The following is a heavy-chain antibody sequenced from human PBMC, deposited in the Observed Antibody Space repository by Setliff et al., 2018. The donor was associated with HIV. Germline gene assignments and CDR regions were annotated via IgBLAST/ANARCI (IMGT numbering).Heavy chain of an antibody. CDR1: GFTFNSYS. J-gene: IGHJ4*02. Sequence: GGSLRLSCAASGFTFNSYSMNWVRQAPGKGLEWVSYISGSSSTMYYADSVKGRFTISRDNAKRSLYLQMSSLRAEDTAVYYCARYHSDYAPTFDYWGQGTLVTVSS. CDR3: ARYHSDYAPTFDY. CDR2: ISGSSSTM. D-gene: IGHD4-4*01. V-gene: IGHV3-48*01.